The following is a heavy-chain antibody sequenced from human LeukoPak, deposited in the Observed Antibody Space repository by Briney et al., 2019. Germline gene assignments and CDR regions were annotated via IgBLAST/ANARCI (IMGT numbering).Heavy chain of an antibody. J-gene: IGHJ5*02. CDR3: ARDGPYYYDSSGPIS. Sequence: KASETLSLTCTVSGGWGGVYYWSWIRQPPGKGLEWIGYIYYNGNTFYTPSLKSRVTISFDTSKNQFSLKLTSVTAADTAVYYCARDGPYYYDSSGPISWGQGTLVTVSS. D-gene: IGHD3-22*01. CDR2: IYYNGNT. V-gene: IGHV4-30-4*01. CDR1: GGWGGVYY.